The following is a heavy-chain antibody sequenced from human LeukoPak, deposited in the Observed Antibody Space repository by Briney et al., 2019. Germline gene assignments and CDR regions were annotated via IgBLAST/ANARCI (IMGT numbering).Heavy chain of an antibody. V-gene: IGHV1-8*02. CDR1: GYTLTSYA. D-gene: IGHD5-24*01. CDR3: ARVSTIGSDFDY. CDR2: MNPNSGNT. J-gene: IGHJ4*02. Sequence: GASVKVSCKASGYTLTSYAMHWVRQATGQGLEWMGWMNPNSGNTGYAQKFQGRVTMTRNTSISTAYMELSSLRSEDTAVYYCARVSTIGSDFDYWGQGTLVTVSS.